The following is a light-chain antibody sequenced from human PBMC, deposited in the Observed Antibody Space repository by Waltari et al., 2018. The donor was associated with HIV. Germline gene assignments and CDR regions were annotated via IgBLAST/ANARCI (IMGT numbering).Light chain of an antibody. J-gene: IGLJ3*02. CDR3: GVWDSTLKQWL. Sequence: QSVLTQPPSASGTPGQTVTISCSGSTSNVETQWVYWYQQLPGTAPNLLIYRNYQRPSGVPDRFSSSKSGASASLIISGLRSEDEADYSCGVWDSTLKQWLFGGGTKLTVL. CDR1: TSNVETQW. V-gene: IGLV1-47*01. CDR2: RNY.